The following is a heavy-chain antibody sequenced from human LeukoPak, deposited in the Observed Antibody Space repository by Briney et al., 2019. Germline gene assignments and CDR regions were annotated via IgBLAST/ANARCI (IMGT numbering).Heavy chain of an antibody. CDR2: INPESGNT. V-gene: IGHV1-46*01. D-gene: IGHD1/OR15-1a*01. CDR3: AKDGNWNNVPGDYYYMDV. J-gene: IGHJ6*03. CDR1: GYTFTSHF. Sequence: GASVKVSCKASGYTFTSHFMHWVRQAPGQGLEWMGIINPESGNTAYAQKFQGRITMTGDTSTSTVYRELSSLRSEDTAMYYCAKDGNWNNVPGDYYYMDVWGKGTTVAVSS.